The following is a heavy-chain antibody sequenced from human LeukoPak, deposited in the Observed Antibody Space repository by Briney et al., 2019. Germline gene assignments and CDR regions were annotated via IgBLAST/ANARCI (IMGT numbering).Heavy chain of an antibody. J-gene: IGHJ3*02. CDR2: IYTSGST. V-gene: IGHV4-61*02. Sequence: PSQTLSLTCTVSGGSISSGSYFWSWIRQPAGKGLEWIGRIYTSGSTNYNPSLKSRVTISVDTSKNQFSLKLSSVTAADTAVYYCASDRIEVDAFDIWGQGTMVTVSS. CDR3: ASDRIEVDAFDI. D-gene: IGHD2-15*01. CDR1: GGSISSGSYF.